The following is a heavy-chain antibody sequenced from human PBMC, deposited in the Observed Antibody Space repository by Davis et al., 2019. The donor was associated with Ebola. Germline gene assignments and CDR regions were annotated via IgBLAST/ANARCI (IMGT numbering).Heavy chain of an antibody. CDR2: MNPNSGNT. CDR3: AREGGITMVQSLDY. V-gene: IGHV1-8*01. J-gene: IGHJ4*02. Sequence: ASVKVSCKASGYTFTSYDINWVRQATGQGLEWMGWMNPNSGNTGYAQKFQGRVTITADESTSTAYMELSSLRSEDTAVYYCAREGGITMVQSLDYWGQGTLVTVSS. D-gene: IGHD3-10*01. CDR1: GYTFTSYD.